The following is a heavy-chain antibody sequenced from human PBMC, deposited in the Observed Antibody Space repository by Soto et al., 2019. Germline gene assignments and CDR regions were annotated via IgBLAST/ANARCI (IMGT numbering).Heavy chain of an antibody. V-gene: IGHV1-2*02. CDR2: INPNSGGT. D-gene: IGHD5-12*01. J-gene: IGHJ4*02. CDR3: ARGLGVATSFGY. CDR1: GYTFTGYY. Sequence: RDSVKVSCKASGYTFTGYYMHWVRQAPGQGLEWMGWINPNSGGTNYAQKFQGRVTMTRDTSISTAYMELSRLRSDDTAVYYCARGLGVATSFGYWGQGPLVTVSS.